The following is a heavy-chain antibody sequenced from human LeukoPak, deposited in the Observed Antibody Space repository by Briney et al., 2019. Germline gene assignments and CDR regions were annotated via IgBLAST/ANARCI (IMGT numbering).Heavy chain of an antibody. V-gene: IGHV3-74*01. Sequence: GGSLRLSCAASGLTFGNYWMHWVRQAPGKGLVWVSRISSDGSSTSYADSVKGRFTISRDNAQNSLYLQMNSLRVEDTAVYYCAKVAKYYYGSETYYFFEHWGQGTPVTASS. CDR3: AKVAKYYYGSETYYFFEH. D-gene: IGHD3-10*01. CDR1: GLTFGNYW. CDR2: ISSDGSST. J-gene: IGHJ4*02.